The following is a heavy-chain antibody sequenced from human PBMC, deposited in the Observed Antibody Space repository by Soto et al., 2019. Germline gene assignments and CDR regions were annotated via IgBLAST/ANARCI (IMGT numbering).Heavy chain of an antibody. D-gene: IGHD6-19*01. CDR1: GFSFKDYY. J-gene: IGHJ5*02. Sequence: PGGSLRLSCAASGFSFKDYYMTWMRQTPGKGLEWISTITSSGGTTYYAASVKGRVTISRDNANNSLYLQMSGLRAEDTALYYCAKNSGWFTAWGQGTLVTVSS. V-gene: IGHV3-11*01. CDR3: AKNSGWFTA. CDR2: ITSSGGTT.